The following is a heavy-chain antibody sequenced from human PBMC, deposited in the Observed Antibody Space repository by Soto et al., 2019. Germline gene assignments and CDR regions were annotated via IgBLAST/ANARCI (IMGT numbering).Heavy chain of an antibody. J-gene: IGHJ6*02. CDR1: GFTFSSYS. CDR2: ISSSSSYI. D-gene: IGHD3-10*01. CDR3: ARDQLLASGYYYYGMDV. V-gene: IGHV3-21*01. Sequence: EVQLVESGGGLVKPGGSLRLSCAASGFTFSSYSMNWVRQAPGKGLEWVSSISSSSSYIYYADSVKGRFTISRDNAKNSLYLQMNSLRAEDTAVYYCARDQLLASGYYYYGMDVWGQGTTVTVSS.